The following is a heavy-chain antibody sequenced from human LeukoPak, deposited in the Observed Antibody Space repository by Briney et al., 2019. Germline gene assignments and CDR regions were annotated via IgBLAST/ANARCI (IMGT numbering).Heavy chain of an antibody. CDR3: ARAEYYYDSSGYPLI. CDR2: ISAYNGNT. J-gene: IGHJ4*02. V-gene: IGHV1-18*01. CDR1: GYTFTSYG. Sequence: PGASVKVSCKASGYTFTSYGISWVRQAPGQGLEWMGWISAYNGNTNYAQKLQGRVTMTTDTSTSTAYMELRSLRSEDTAVYYCARAEYYYDSSGYPLIWGEGTLVTVSS. D-gene: IGHD3-22*01.